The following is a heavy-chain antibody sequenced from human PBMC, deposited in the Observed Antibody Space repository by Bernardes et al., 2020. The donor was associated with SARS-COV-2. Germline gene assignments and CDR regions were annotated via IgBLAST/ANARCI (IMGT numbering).Heavy chain of an antibody. CDR3: ARAYSYYFDY. V-gene: IGHV3-7*01. J-gene: IGHJ4*02. CDR2: IKQDGSER. Sequence: VGSLSLSCAASGFTFSDYWMNWVRQAPGKGLEWVANIKQDGSERYYVDSVKGRFTISRDNAKNSLYLQMNSLRAEDMAVYYCARAYSYYFDYWGQGTLVTVSS. D-gene: IGHD2-15*01. CDR1: GFTFSDYW.